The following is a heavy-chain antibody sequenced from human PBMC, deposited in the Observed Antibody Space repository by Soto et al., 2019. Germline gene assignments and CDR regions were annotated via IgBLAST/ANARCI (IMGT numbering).Heavy chain of an antibody. Sequence: QVHLVQSGAEVKKPGSSVKVSCKASGGTFSSYAISWVRQAPGQGLEWMGGIIPIFGTANYAQKFQGRVTITADESTSTAYMELSSLRSEDTAVYYCARSTMVRGVIIAYWAYGMDVWGQGTTVTVSS. CDR3: ARSTMVRGVIIAYWAYGMDV. V-gene: IGHV1-69*01. D-gene: IGHD3-10*01. J-gene: IGHJ6*02. CDR2: IIPIFGTA. CDR1: GGTFSSYA.